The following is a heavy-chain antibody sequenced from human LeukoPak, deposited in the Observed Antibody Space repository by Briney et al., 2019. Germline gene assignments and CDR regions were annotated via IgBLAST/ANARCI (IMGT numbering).Heavy chain of an antibody. CDR3: ARVTRGGSMFDP. CDR2: MNPNSGNT. V-gene: IGHV1-8*02. D-gene: IGHD3-10*01. CDR1: GYTFTSYY. J-gene: IGHJ5*02. Sequence: ASVKVSCKASGYTFTSYYMHWVRQATGQGLEWMGWMNPNSGNTGYAQKFQDRVTMTRNTSISTAYMELSSLRSEDTAVYYCARVTRGGSMFDPWGQGTLVTVSS.